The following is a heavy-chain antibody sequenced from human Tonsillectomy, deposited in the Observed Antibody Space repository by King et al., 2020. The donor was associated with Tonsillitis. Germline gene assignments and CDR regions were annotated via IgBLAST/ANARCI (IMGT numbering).Heavy chain of an antibody. CDR1: RYTFTSYY. Sequence: QLVQSGAEVKKPGASVKVSCKASRYTFTSYYMHWVRQAPGQGLEWMGMINPSGGTTSYAQKFQGRVTMTRDTSTNTVYMELSSLRSEDTAVYYCARDRPCSSASCYGGSWFDPWGQGTLVTV. CDR3: ARDRPCSSASCYGGSWFDP. D-gene: IGHD2-2*01. V-gene: IGHV1-46*01. CDR2: INPSGGTT. J-gene: IGHJ5*02.